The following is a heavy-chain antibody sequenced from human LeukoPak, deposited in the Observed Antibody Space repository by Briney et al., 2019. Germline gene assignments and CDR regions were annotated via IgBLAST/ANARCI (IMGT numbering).Heavy chain of an antibody. CDR2: LSYYGSNE. Sequence: WRSLRLSCAASGFTFSSYSMHWVRQAPGKGLEWVAVLSYYGSNEYYADSVKGRFTISRDNSKNTLYLQMNSLRAEDTAVYYCARDSSGWYRYYYYGMDVWGQGTTVTVSS. CDR3: ARDSSGWYRYYYYGMDV. J-gene: IGHJ6*02. CDR1: GFTFSSYS. V-gene: IGHV3-30-3*01. D-gene: IGHD6-19*01.